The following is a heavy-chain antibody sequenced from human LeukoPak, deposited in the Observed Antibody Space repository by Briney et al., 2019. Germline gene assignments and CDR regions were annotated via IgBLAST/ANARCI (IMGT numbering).Heavy chain of an antibody. D-gene: IGHD3-3*01. J-gene: IGHJ5*02. V-gene: IGHV4-34*01. CDR2: INHSGST. CDR1: GGSFSGYY. CDR3: AARRITIFGVVPTWFDP. Sequence: SETLSLTCAVYGGSFSGYYWSWIRQPPGKGLEWIGEINHSGSTNYNPSLKSRVTISVDTSKNQFSLKLSSVTAADTAVYYCAARRITIFGVVPTWFDPWGQGTLVTVSS.